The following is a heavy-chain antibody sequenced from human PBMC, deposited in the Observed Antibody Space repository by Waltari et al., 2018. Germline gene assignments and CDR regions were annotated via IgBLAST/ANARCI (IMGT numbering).Heavy chain of an antibody. D-gene: IGHD6-13*01. CDR3: ARDRRIAAAVYNWFDP. V-gene: IGHV1-2*06. CDR1: GYTFTGYY. CDR2: INPNSGGT. Sequence: QVQLVQSGAEVKKPGASVKVSCKASGYTFTGYYMHWVRQAPGQGLEWMGRINPNSGGTNYAQKFQGRVTMTRDTSISTAYMELSRLRSDDTAVYYCARDRRIAAAVYNWFDPWGQGTLVTVSS. J-gene: IGHJ5*02.